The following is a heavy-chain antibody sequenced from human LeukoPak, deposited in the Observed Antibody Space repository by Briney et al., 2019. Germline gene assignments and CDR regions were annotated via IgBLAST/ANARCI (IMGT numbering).Heavy chain of an antibody. Sequence: GGSLRLSCAASGFTFGPYTMNWVRQAPGKGLEWISYISSSSDTIYYADSVKGRFTISRVNAKNSLYLQMNSLRVEDTAVYYCASGMRVGPNIWGQGTLVTVSS. CDR1: GFTFGPYT. D-gene: IGHD1-26*01. J-gene: IGHJ4*02. CDR3: ASGMRVGPNI. CDR2: ISSSSDTI. V-gene: IGHV3-48*04.